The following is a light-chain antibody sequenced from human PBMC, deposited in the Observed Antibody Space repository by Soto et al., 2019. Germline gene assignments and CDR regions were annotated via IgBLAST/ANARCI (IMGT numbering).Light chain of an antibody. CDR2: DVT. Sequence: QSVLTQPRSVSGSPGQSVTISCTGTSSDVGGYNCVSWYQQHPGKAPQLIIYDVTQRPSGVPDRFSGSKSGNTASLSISGLQAEDEADYYCCSNSASYTVVFGTGTKVTVL. CDR3: CSNSASYTVV. V-gene: IGLV2-11*01. J-gene: IGLJ1*01. CDR1: SSDVGGYNC.